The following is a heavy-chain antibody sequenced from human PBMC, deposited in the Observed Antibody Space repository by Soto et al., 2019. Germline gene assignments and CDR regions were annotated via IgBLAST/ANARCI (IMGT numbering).Heavy chain of an antibody. V-gene: IGHV3-23*01. CDR2: ISGSGGST. CDR3: AKDPRGSYYYDSSGSSGFDY. D-gene: IGHD3-22*01. J-gene: IGHJ4*02. CDR1: GFTLSSYA. Sequence: GGSLRLSCAASGFTLSSYAMSWVRQAPGKGLEWVSAISGSGGSTYYADSVKGRFTISRDNSKNTLYLQMNSLRAEDTAVYYCAKDPRGSYYYDSSGSSGFDYWGQGTLVTVSS.